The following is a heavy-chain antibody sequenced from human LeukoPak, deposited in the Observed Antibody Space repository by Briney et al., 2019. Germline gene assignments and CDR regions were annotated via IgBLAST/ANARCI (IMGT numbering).Heavy chain of an antibody. J-gene: IGHJ6*02. D-gene: IGHD3/OR15-3a*01. V-gene: IGHV3-64D*06. CDR2: ISSNGGST. CDR1: GFTFSSYA. CDR3: VKGTGTKYYYYGMDV. Sequence: GGSLRLSCSASGFTFSSYAMHWVRQAPGKGLEYVSAISSNGGSTYYADSVKGGFTISRDNSKNTLYLQMSSLRAEDTAVYYCVKGTGTKYYYYGMDVWGQGTTVTVSS.